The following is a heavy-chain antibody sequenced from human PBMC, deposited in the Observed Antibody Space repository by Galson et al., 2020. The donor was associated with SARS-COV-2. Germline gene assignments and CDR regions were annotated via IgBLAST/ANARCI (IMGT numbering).Heavy chain of an antibody. Sequence: GESLKISCTASGFTFSNFGMNWVRQAPGKGLEWVSSISSSSNYIYYANSVKGRFIISRDYAKNSLSLQMNSLRAEDTAVYYCARLVGPKPFYGSGSSPQNAMDVWGQGTTVTVS. CDR1: GFTFSNFG. CDR3: ARLVGPKPFYGSGSSPQNAMDV. CDR2: ISSSSNYI. D-gene: IGHD3-10*01. J-gene: IGHJ6*02. V-gene: IGHV3-21*01.